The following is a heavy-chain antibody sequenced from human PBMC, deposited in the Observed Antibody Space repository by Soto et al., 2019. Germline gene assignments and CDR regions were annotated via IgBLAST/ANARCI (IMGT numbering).Heavy chain of an antibody. J-gene: IGHJ6*03. D-gene: IGHD2-15*01. CDR1: CVTIISYY. CDR2: IYYSGST. CDR3: ARAGCSGGSCYRSWYYYMDV. V-gene: IGHV4-59*01. Sequence: SETLSLTCTVSCVTIISYYWSWIRQPTGKGLEWIGYIYYSGSTNYNPSLKSRVTISVDTSKNQFSLKLSSVTAADTAVYYCARAGCSGGSCYRSWYYYMDVWGKGTTVTVSS.